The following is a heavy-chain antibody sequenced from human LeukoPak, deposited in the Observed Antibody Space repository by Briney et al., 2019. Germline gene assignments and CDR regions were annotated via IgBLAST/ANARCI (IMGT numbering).Heavy chain of an antibody. CDR2: ISWNSGSI. CDR3: AKAKSVVVVAATMDV. D-gene: IGHD2-15*01. J-gene: IGHJ6*02. V-gene: IGHV3-9*01. CDR1: GFTFDDYA. Sequence: GRSLRLSCAASGFTFDDYAMHWVRQAPGKGLEWVSGISWNSGSIGYADSVKGRFTISRDNAKNSLYLQMNSLRAEDTALYYCAKAKSVVVVAATMDVWGQGTTVTVSS.